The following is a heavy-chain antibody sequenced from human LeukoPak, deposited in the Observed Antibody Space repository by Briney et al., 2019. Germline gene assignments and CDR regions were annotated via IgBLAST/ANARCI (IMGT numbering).Heavy chain of an antibody. V-gene: IGHV3-30-3*01. J-gene: IGHJ4*02. CDR2: ISYDGSNK. Sequence: GGSLRLSCAASGFTFSSYAMHWVRQAPGKGLEWVAIISYDGSNKYYADSVKGRFTISRDNSKSTLYLQMNSLRAEDTAVYYCARSKSSSSPNFDHWGQGTLVTVSS. CDR1: GFTFSSYA. D-gene: IGHD6-6*01. CDR3: ARSKSSSSPNFDH.